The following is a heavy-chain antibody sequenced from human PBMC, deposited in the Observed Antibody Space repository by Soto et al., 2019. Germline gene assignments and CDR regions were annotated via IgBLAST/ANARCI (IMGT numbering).Heavy chain of an antibody. Sequence: EVQLLESGGGLVQPGGSLRLSCAASGFTFTTYAMSWVRQPPGKGLEWVSGISSSGDIPYYADSVNGRFTISRDQPKTTVYLQMNSLRAEDTALYYCAKVNSIVGDGDHDYWGQGTLVSVSS. CDR2: ISSSGDIP. V-gene: IGHV3-23*01. D-gene: IGHD4-17*01. CDR1: GFTFTTYA. J-gene: IGHJ4*02. CDR3: AKVNSIVGDGDHDY.